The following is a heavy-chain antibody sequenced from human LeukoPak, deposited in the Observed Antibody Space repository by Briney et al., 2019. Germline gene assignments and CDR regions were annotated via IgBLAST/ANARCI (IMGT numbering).Heavy chain of an antibody. CDR1: GFTFSSYA. V-gene: IGHV3-64*01. CDR2: ISSNGGST. CDR3: ARDKRDYGDYGGAFDI. J-gene: IGHJ3*02. Sequence: PGGSLRLSCAASGFTFSSYAMHWVRQAPGKGLEYVSAISSNGGSTYYANSVKGRFTISRDNSKNTLYLQMGSLRAEDMAVYYCARDKRDYGDYGGAFDIWGQGTMVTVSS. D-gene: IGHD4-17*01.